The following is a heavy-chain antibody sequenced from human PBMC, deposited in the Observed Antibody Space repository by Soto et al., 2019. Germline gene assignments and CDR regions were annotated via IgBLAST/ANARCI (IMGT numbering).Heavy chain of an antibody. CDR3: AKDRNGGDFDY. V-gene: IGHV3-23*01. CDR2: ISGSGGST. J-gene: IGHJ4*02. CDR1: GFTFGSYA. D-gene: IGHD2-21*01. Sequence: GGSLRLSCAASGFTFGSYAMSWVRQAPGKGLEWVSAISGSGGSTYYADSVKGRFTISRDNSKNTLYLQMNSLSAEDTAVYYCAKDRNGGDFDYWGQGTLVTVSS.